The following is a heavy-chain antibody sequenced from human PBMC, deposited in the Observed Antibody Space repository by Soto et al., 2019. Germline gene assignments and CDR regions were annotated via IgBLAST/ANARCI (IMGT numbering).Heavy chain of an antibody. V-gene: IGHV1-69*01. J-gene: IGHJ4*02. D-gene: IGHD6-19*01. CDR1: GGSFRNYI. Sequence: QVHLVQSGAEVKQPGSSVKVSCKASGGSFRNYIFAWVRQAPGQGLEWMGGTIPMFATAQYAQKLQGRVTITADESTSTVYMDLTSLRSDDTAVYYCARGLFGQQWLVGFDTWGQGTLVTVSS. CDR3: ARGLFGQQWLVGFDT. CDR2: TIPMFATA.